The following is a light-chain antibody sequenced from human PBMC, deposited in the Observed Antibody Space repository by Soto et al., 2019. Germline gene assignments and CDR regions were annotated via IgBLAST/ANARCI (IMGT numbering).Light chain of an antibody. CDR3: QQYGSSFIT. J-gene: IGKJ5*01. CDR2: GAS. Sequence: EIVLTQSPGTLSLSPGERATLSCRASQSVGSIYLAWYQQRPGQAPRLLIYGASNRATGIPVRFSGSGSGTDFTLTISGLEPEDFAIYYCQQYGSSFITFGQGTRLEIK. V-gene: IGKV3-20*01. CDR1: QSVGSIY.